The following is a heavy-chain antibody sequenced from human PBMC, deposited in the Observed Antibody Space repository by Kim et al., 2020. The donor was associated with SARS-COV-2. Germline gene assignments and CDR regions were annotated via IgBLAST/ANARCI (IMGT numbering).Heavy chain of an antibody. Sequence: SETLSLTCTVSGGSISSGGYYWSWIRQHPGKGLEWIGYIYYSGSTYYNPSLKSRVTISVDTSKNQFSLKLSSVTAADTAVYYCAREIVVITTHYFDYWGQGTLVTVSS. J-gene: IGHJ4*02. CDR2: IYYSGST. D-gene: IGHD3-22*01. V-gene: IGHV4-31*03. CDR1: GGSISSGGYY. CDR3: AREIVVITTHYFDY.